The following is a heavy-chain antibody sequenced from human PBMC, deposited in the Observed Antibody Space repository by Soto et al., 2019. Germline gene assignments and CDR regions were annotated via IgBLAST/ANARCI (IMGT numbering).Heavy chain of an antibody. CDR3: ARARMVRGIIYYYGMDF. D-gene: IGHD3-10*01. J-gene: IGHJ6*02. V-gene: IGHV4-31*03. Sequence: SETLSLTCTVSGGSISSDGNYWSWIRQHPGKGLEWIGYIYYSGSTNYNPSLKSRVTISVDTSKNQFSLKLNSVTAADTAVYYCARARMVRGIIYYYGMDFWGQGTLVTVSS. CDR1: GGSISSDGNY. CDR2: IYYSGST.